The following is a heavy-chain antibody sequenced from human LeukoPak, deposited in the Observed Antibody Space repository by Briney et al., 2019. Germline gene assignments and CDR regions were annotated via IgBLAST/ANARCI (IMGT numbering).Heavy chain of an antibody. CDR2: IKFDGSEK. CDR1: GFTFSNYW. J-gene: IGHJ4*02. Sequence: GGSLRLSCAASGFTFSNYWMTWVRQAPGKGLEWVASIKFDGSEKYYVDSEKGRLTISRDNAKNSLYLEMNSLRAEDTALYYCARDHTDPGLFFDYWGQGTLVTVSS. V-gene: IGHV3-7*01. D-gene: IGHD2-21*01. CDR3: ARDHTDPGLFFDY.